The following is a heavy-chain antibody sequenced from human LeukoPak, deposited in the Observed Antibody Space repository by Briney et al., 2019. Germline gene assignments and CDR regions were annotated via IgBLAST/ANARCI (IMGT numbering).Heavy chain of an antibody. D-gene: IGHD3-22*01. V-gene: IGHV3-9*01. Sequence: GGSLRLSCAASGFTFDDYAMHWVRQAPGKGLEWVSGISWNSGSIGYADSVKGRFTISRDNAKNSLYLQMNSLRAEDTALYYCAKGRIVVVQNAFDIWGQGTMVTVSS. CDR3: AKGRIVVVQNAFDI. CDR2: ISWNSGSI. CDR1: GFTFDDYA. J-gene: IGHJ3*02.